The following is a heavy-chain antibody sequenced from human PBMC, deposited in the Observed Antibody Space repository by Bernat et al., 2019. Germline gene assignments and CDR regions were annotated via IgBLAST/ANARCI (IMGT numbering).Heavy chain of an antibody. Sequence: QVQLQESGPGLVKPSQTLSLTCTVSGGSISSGGYYWSWIRQHPGKGLEWIGYIYYSGSTYYNPSLKSRVTISVDTSKNQFSLKLSSVTAADTAVYYCARDWPHELYYDFWSGYPRMDVWGKGTTVTVSS. CDR2: IYYSGST. J-gene: IGHJ6*04. CDR3: ARDWPHELYYDFWSGYPRMDV. CDR1: GGSISSGGYY. V-gene: IGHV4-31*03. D-gene: IGHD3-3*01.